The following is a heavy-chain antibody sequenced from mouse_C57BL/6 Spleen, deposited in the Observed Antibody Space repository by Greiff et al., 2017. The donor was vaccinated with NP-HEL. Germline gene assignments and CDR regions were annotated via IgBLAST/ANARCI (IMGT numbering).Heavy chain of an antibody. CDR1: GYTFTDYY. J-gene: IGHJ2*01. V-gene: IGHV1-76*01. Sequence: VHLVESGAELVRPGASVKLSCKASGYTFTDYYINWVKQRPGQGLEWIARIYPGSGNTYYNEKFKGKATLTAEKSSSTAYMQLSSLTSEDSAVYFCARDGNYDPRFDYWGQGTTLTVSS. CDR3: ARDGNYDPRFDY. D-gene: IGHD2-1*01. CDR2: IYPGSGNT.